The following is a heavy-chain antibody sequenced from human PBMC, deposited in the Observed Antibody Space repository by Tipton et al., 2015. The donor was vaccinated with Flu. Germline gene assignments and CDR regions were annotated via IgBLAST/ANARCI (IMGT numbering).Heavy chain of an antibody. D-gene: IGHD3-10*02. CDR3: ARDGWSGDGGTPRDLFWYFDL. CDR2: VWYDGNYK. CDR1: GFAFSTFG. Sequence: SLRLSCAASGFAFSTFGMHWVRQAPGKGLEWVAVVWYDGNYKLYADSVKGRFTISRDNSKNTLYLEMNSLTTGDTAVYYCARDGWSGDGGTPRDLFWYFDLWGRGNLVTVSS. V-gene: IGHV3-33*01. J-gene: IGHJ2*01.